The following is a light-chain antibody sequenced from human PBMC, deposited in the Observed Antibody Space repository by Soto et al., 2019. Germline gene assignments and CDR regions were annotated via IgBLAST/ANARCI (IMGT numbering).Light chain of an antibody. V-gene: IGKV3-11*01. CDR1: QRIGGY. CDR2: DAS. J-gene: IGKJ5*01. CDR3: QHRYNWLIT. Sequence: EIGLTQSPATLSLSPGETATLSCRASQRIGGYLGWYQQKPGQAPRLLIYDASNRATGIPVRFSGSGSGTDYTLTISSLEPEDFAVYYCQHRYNWLITFGQGTRLEIK.